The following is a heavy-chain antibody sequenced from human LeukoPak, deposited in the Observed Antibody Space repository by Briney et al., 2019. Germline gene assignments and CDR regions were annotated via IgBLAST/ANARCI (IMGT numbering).Heavy chain of an antibody. D-gene: IGHD2-15*01. CDR1: GGSISSYY. J-gene: IGHJ4*02. V-gene: IGHV4-59*12. CDR2: SYYSGST. CDR3: ASEYCSGDSCEGGHFDY. Sequence: SETLSLTCTVSGGSISSYYWSWIRQPPGKGLEWIGYSYYSGSTNYNPSLKSRVTISVDTSNNQFSLKLSSVTAADTAIYYCASEYCSGDSCEGGHFDYWGQGTLVTVSS.